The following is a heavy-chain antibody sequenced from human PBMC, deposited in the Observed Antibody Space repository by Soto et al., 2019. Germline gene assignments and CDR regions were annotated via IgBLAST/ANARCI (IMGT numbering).Heavy chain of an antibody. CDR2: IIPIVGTG. J-gene: IGHJ6*02. CDR1: GGSFSSYA. V-gene: IGHV1-69*13. CDR3: ARDLRAAGRPGMDV. Sequence: SVKVSCKASGGSFSSYAINWVRQAPGQGLEWMGGIIPIVGTGNYAQNFQGRVTITADESTSTAYMELSSLRSEDTAMYYCARDLRAAGRPGMDVWGQGTTVTVSS. D-gene: IGHD6-13*01.